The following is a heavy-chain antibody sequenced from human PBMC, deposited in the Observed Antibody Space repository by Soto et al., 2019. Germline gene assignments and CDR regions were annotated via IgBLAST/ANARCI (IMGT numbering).Heavy chain of an antibody. CDR3: ARLNCSGGSCYPSYLDC. CDR2: IYPGDSDT. J-gene: IGHJ4*02. Sequence: GESLKISCNGSGYSFTSYWICWVRQMPWKGLEWMGIIYPGDSDTRYSPSFQGQVTISADKSISTAYLQWSSLKASDTAMYYCARLNCSGGSCYPSYLDCWGQGTLVTVSS. D-gene: IGHD2-15*01. V-gene: IGHV5-51*01. CDR1: GYSFTSYW.